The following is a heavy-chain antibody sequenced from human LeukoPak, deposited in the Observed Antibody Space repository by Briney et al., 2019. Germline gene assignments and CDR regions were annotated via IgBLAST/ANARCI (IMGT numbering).Heavy chain of an antibody. CDR1: GFAFSSYW. CDR3: ARDNGGVDI. Sequence: GGSHRLSCAASGFAFSSYWMHWARQAPGKGLAWVSHINNDGSTTSFADSVKGRFTISRDNARNTLYLQMSSLTAEDTAIYYCARDNGGVDIWGQGTLVTVSS. V-gene: IGHV3-74*01. J-gene: IGHJ5*02. CDR2: INNDGSTT. D-gene: IGHD6-25*01.